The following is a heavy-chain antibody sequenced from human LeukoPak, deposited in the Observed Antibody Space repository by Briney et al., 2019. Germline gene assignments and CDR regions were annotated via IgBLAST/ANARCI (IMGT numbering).Heavy chain of an antibody. V-gene: IGHV1-46*01. D-gene: IGHD3-16*01. CDR1: GYTFTSYD. CDR3: ARMRGAFDP. J-gene: IGHJ5*02. CDR2: INPSGGST. Sequence: ASVKVSCKASGYTFTSYDINWVRQATGQGLEWMGIINPSGGSTSYAQKFQGRVTMTRDMSTSTVYMELSSLRSEDTAVYYCARMRGAFDPWGQGTLVTVSS.